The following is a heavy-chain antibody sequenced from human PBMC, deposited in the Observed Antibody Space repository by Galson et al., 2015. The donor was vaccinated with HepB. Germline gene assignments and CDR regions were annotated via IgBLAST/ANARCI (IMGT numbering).Heavy chain of an antibody. J-gene: IGHJ6*02. D-gene: IGHD1-26*01. CDR3: ARVGHSKYGMYV. CDR1: GFSFSDYS. V-gene: IGHV3-48*02. Sequence: SLRLSCAASGFSFSDYSISWVRQAPGKGLEWVSYIPGSLSPIYYADSVKGRFTISRDNAKNSVYLQMNSLRNEDTAVYYCARVGHSKYGMYVWGQGTTVTVSS. CDR2: IPGSLSPI.